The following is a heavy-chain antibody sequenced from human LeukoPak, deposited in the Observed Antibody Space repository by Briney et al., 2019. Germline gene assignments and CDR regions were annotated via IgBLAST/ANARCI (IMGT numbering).Heavy chain of an antibody. D-gene: IGHD1-7*01. CDR1: GYTFTSYD. V-gene: IGHV1-8*01. Sequence: GASVKVSCKASGYTFTSYDINWVRQATGQGLEWMGWMNPNSGNTGYAQKFQGRATMTRNTSISTAYMELSSLRSEDTAVYYCARGRGITGTIMATHYYYGMDVWGQGTTVTVSS. CDR3: ARGRGITGTIMATHYYYGMDV. J-gene: IGHJ6*02. CDR2: MNPNSGNT.